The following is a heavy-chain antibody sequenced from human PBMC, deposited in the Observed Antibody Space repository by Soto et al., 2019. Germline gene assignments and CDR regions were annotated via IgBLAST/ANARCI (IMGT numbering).Heavy chain of an antibody. CDR3: ARDGSGGYYMDV. V-gene: IGHV3-48*02. CDR2: ISNTARTI. Sequence: EVQVLESGGGLIQPGGCLRLSCAGSGCDFSNYNMDWVRQAPGKGLEWISYISNTARTIFYADSVKGRFTISRDNARNSLFLQMNSLRDEGTAVYYCARDGSGGYYMDVWGQGTTVTVSS. D-gene: IGHD1-1*01. J-gene: IGHJ6*03. CDR1: GCDFSNYN.